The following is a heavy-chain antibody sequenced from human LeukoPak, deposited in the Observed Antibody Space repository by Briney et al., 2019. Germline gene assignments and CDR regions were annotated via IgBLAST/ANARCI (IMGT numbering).Heavy chain of an antibody. D-gene: IGHD6-13*01. CDR1: GYTFTSYY. J-gene: IGHJ4*02. CDR3: AVPIAAADSFDY. CDR2: INPSGGST. Sequence: ASVKVSCKASGYTFTSYYIHWVRRAPGQGLEWMGIINPSGGSTSYAQRFQGRVTMTRDTSTSTVYMELGSLRSEDTAVYYCAVPIAAADSFDYWGQGTLVTVSS. V-gene: IGHV1-46*01.